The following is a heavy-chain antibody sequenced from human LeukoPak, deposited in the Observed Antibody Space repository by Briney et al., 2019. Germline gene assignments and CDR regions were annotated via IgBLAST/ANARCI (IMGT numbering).Heavy chain of an antibody. J-gene: IGHJ5*02. V-gene: IGHV4-38-2*01. CDR3: ARPTRGYCSGGSCYATPHGWFDP. D-gene: IGHD2-15*01. CDR1: GYSISSGYY. Sequence: SETLSLTCAVSGYSISSGYYWGWIRPPPGKGLEWIGNSYHSGSTYYKPSLKRRVNISLDTSKTQSSLKLTSLTTADTAVYYCARPTRGYCSGGSCYATPHGWFDPWGQGTLVTVSS. CDR2: SYHSGST.